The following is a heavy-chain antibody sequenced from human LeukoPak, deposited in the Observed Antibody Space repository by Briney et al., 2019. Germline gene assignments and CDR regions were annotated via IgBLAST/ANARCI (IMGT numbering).Heavy chain of an antibody. V-gene: IGHV4-4*02. CDR1: GGSISSSNW. CDR3: AREVVPAAIGQWFDP. CDR2: IYHSGST. J-gene: IGHJ5*02. D-gene: IGHD2-2*02. Sequence: SETLSLTCAVSGGSISSSNWWSWVRQPPGKGLEWIGEIYHSGSTNYNPSLKSRVTISVDTSKNQFSLKLSSVTAADTAVYYCAREVVPAAIGQWFDPWGQGTLVTVSS.